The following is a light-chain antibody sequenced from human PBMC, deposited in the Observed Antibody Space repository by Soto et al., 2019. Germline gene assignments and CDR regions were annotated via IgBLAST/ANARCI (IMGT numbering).Light chain of an antibody. CDR2: GAS. CDR3: QQYNNWSGT. J-gene: IGKJ1*01. Sequence: EIVLTQSPATLSWSAGERATLSWGASQSVSSNLAWYQQKHGQAPRLLIYGASTRATGIPARFSGSGYGTEFNLTISSLQPEDFAVYYCQQYNNWSGTFGQGTKVDIK. CDR1: QSVSSN. V-gene: IGKV3-15*01.